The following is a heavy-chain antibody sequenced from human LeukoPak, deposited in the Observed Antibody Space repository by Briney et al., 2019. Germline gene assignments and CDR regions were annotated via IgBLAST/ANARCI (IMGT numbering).Heavy chain of an antibody. Sequence: PSETLSLTCAVSGGSISSSNWWSWVRQPPGKALEWFGEIYHSGSTNYNPSLKSRVTISVAKSKNQFSLKLSSVTAADTAVYYCARKRTPDTVTTPFDYWGQGTLVTVSS. CDR1: GGSISSSNW. J-gene: IGHJ4*02. CDR3: ARKRTPDTVTTPFDY. V-gene: IGHV4-4*02. CDR2: IYHSGST. D-gene: IGHD4-17*01.